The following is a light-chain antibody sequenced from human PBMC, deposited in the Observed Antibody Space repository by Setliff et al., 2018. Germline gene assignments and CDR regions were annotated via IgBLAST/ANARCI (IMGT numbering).Light chain of an antibody. Sequence: ALTQPPSASGSPGQSVTISCTGTSSDVGRYNYVSWYQQHPGKAPKLVIYEVIKRPSGVPDRFSGSKSGNTASLTVSGLQAEDEADYYCSSYGGSNNFYVFGTGTKVTVL. CDR1: SSDVGRYNY. J-gene: IGLJ1*01. CDR3: SSYGGSNNFYV. V-gene: IGLV2-8*01. CDR2: EVI.